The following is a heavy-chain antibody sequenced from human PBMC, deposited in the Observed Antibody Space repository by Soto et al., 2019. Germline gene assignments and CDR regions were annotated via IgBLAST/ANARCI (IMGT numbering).Heavy chain of an antibody. CDR2: LYNSGTT. CDR3: ARDGSERPATY. J-gene: IGHJ4*02. D-gene: IGHD3-10*01. CDR1: GGSISGYY. V-gene: IGHV4-59*01. Sequence: PSETLSLTCTVSGGSISGYYWSWIRQPPGKGLEWIGYLYNSGTTNYSPSLKSRVTISVDTSKNQFSLKLNSVTAADTAVYYCARDGSERPATYWGQGILVTVSS.